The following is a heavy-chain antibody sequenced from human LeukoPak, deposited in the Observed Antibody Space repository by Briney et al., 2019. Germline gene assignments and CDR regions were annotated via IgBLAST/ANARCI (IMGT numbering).Heavy chain of an antibody. V-gene: IGHV4-39*07. CDR3: ARGGAYCSGGSCYSGRWFDP. D-gene: IGHD2-15*01. CDR2: INHSGST. Sequence: SETLSLTCTVSGGSISSGGYYWSWIRQPPGKGLEWIGEINHSGSTNYNPSLKSRVTISVDTSKNQFSLKLSSVTAADTAVYYCARGGAYCSGGSCYSGRWFDPWGQGTLVTVSS. CDR1: GGSISSGGYY. J-gene: IGHJ5*02.